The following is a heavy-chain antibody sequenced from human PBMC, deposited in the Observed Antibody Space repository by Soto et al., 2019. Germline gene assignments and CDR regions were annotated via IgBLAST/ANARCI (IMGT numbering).Heavy chain of an antibody. D-gene: IGHD1-1*01. CDR2: IYYSGIT. CDR3: ARRYKGASWLDT. Sequence: TSETLSLTCTVSGGSISSYYWSWIRQPPGKGLEWIGYIYYSGITNYNPSLKSRVTISVDTSKNQFSLKLSSVTAADTAVYYCARRYKGASWLDTWGQGTLVTVSS. V-gene: IGHV4-59*08. J-gene: IGHJ5*02. CDR1: GGSISSYY.